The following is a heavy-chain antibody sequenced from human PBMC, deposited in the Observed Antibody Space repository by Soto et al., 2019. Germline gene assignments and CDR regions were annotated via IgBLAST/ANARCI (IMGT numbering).Heavy chain of an antibody. D-gene: IGHD3-22*01. J-gene: IGHJ6*02. CDR1: GYSISSGYY. Sequence: PSETLSLTCAVSGYSISSGYYWGWIRQPPGKGLEWMGSIYHSGSTYYNPSLKSRVTISVDTSKNQFSLKLSSVTAADTAVYYCARDGSGYYYDSSGYYQYYYYGMDVWGQGTTVS. CDR2: IYHSGST. CDR3: ARDGSGYYYDSSGYYQYYYYGMDV. V-gene: IGHV4-38-2*02.